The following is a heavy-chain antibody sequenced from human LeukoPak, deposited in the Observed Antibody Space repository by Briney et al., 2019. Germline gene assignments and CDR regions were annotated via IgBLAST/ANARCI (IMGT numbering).Heavy chain of an antibody. CDR1: GGSISSYY. D-gene: IGHD2-15*01. CDR2: IYYSGST. V-gene: IGHV4-59*01. CDR3: ARGAGVVVAATRSTFDP. Sequence: SETLSLTCTVSGGSISSYYWSWIRQPPGKGLEWIGYIYYSGSTNYNPSLKSRVTISVDTSKNQFSLKLSSVTAADTAVYYCARGAGVVVAATRSTFDPWGQGTLVTVSS. J-gene: IGHJ5*02.